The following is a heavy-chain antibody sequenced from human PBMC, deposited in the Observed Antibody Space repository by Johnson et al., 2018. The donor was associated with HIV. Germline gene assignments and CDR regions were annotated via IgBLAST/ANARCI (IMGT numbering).Heavy chain of an antibody. CDR1: GFTFSSYA. V-gene: IGHV3-30*14. J-gene: IGHJ3*02. D-gene: IGHD3-10*01. CDR3: ARDPPSYGSGSYFRAFDI. Sequence: QMQLVESGGGLVQPGGSLRLSCAASGFTFSSYAMHWVRQAPGKGLEWVAVISYDGSNKYYADSVKGRFTISRDNSKNTLYLQMNSLRAEDTAVYYCARDPPSYGSGSYFRAFDIWGQGTMVTVSS. CDR2: ISYDGSNK.